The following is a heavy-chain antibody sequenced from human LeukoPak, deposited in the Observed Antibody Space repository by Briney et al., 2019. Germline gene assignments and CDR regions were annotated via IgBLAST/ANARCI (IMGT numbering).Heavy chain of an antibody. Sequence: SETLSLTCTVSGGSITNYYWSWIRQPPGKGLEWIGFSYYNGNTNYNPSLKSRVTISVDMSKNQFSLSLRSVTAADTAVYYCARSISYPYYYYYMDVWGKGTTVTISS. CDR1: GGSITNYY. J-gene: IGHJ6*03. V-gene: IGHV4-59*01. CDR2: SYYNGNT. D-gene: IGHD1-14*01. CDR3: ARSISYPYYYYYMDV.